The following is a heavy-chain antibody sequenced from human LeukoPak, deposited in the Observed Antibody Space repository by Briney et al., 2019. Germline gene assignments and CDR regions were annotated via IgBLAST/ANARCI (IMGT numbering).Heavy chain of an antibody. CDR3: ARDNVEMATMKESDYFDY. Sequence: SETLSLTCTVSGGSISSSSYYWGWIRQPPGKGLEWIGSIYYSGSTYYNPSLKSRVTISVDTSKNQFSLKLSSVTAAGTAVYYCARDNVEMATMKESDYFDYWGQGTLVTVSS. CDR1: GGSISSSSYY. V-gene: IGHV4-39*07. D-gene: IGHD5-24*01. CDR2: IYYSGST. J-gene: IGHJ4*02.